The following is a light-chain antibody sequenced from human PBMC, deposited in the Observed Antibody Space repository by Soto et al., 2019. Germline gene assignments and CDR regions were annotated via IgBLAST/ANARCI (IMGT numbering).Light chain of an antibody. CDR2: GNS. V-gene: IGLV1-40*01. CDR1: SSNIGAGYD. J-gene: IGLJ1*01. CDR3: QSYDSSLSAL. Sequence: QSVLTQPPSVSGAPGQRVTISCTGSSSNIGAGYDVHWYQQLPGTAPKLLIYGNSNRPSRVPDRFSGSKSGTSASLAITGLQAEDEADYYCQSYDSSLSALFGTGTKLT.